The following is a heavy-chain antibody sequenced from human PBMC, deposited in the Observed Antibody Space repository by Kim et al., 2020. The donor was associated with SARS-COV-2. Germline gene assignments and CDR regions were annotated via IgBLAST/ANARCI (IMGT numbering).Heavy chain of an antibody. CDR2: ISGDGGST. D-gene: IGHD3-3*01. Sequence: GGSLRLSCAASGFTFDDYAMHWVRQAPGKGLEWVSLISGDGGSTYYADSVKGRFTISRDNSKNSLYLQMNSLRTEDTALYYCAKVGRMGPITIFGVVIEGSVSYMDVWGKGTTVTVSS. J-gene: IGHJ6*03. CDR1: GFTFDDYA. V-gene: IGHV3-43*02. CDR3: AKVGRMGPITIFGVVIEGSVSYMDV.